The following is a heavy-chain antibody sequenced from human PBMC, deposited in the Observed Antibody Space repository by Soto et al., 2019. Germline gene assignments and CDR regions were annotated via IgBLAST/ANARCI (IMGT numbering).Heavy chain of an antibody. CDR3: ARSGPYCSGGSCYSSLAFDI. CDR2: ISSNGGST. J-gene: IGHJ3*02. D-gene: IGHD2-15*01. CDR1: GFTFSSYV. V-gene: IGHV3-64*01. Sequence: GGSLRLSCAASGFTFSSYVMHWVRQAPGKGLEYVSAISSNGGSTYYANSVKGRFTISRDNSKNTLYLQMGSLRAEDMAVYYCARSGPYCSGGSCYSSLAFDIWGQGAMVTVSS.